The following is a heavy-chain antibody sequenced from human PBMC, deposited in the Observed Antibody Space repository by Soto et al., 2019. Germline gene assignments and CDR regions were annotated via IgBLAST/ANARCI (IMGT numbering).Heavy chain of an antibody. V-gene: IGHV1-8*01. D-gene: IGHD2-2*01. Sequence: QVQLVQSGAEVKKPGASVKVSCKASGYTFTSYDINWVRQATGQGLEWMGWMNPNSGNTGYAQKFQGRVTMTRRPAISTAEMELSSLRSEDTAVYYCAGGHQPYIVLVPAAMGYYYGMDVWGQGTTVTVSS. CDR1: GYTFTSYD. CDR2: MNPNSGNT. CDR3: AGGHQPYIVLVPAAMGYYYGMDV. J-gene: IGHJ6*02.